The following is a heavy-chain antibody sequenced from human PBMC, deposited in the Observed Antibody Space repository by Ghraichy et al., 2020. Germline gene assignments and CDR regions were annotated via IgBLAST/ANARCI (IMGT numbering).Heavy chain of an antibody. J-gene: IGHJ4*02. CDR3: ARHLPGYVGAAGLDF. CDR2: INYRGIT. V-gene: IGHV4-59*08. D-gene: IGHD6-13*01. Sequence: SETLSLTCTVSGGSISSSYWSWIRQPPGKGLEWIAYINYRGITKYNPSLKSRVTISVDTSNNQFSLKLTSVTAADTAVYYCARHLPGYVGAAGLDFWGQGTLVTVSS. CDR1: GGSISSSY.